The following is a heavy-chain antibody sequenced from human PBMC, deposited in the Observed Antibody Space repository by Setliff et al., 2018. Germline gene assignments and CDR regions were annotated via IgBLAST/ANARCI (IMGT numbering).Heavy chain of an antibody. V-gene: IGHV3-30*02. CDR1: GFTFSSYG. CDR3: AKDIYGSGSYAVGGYFDY. CDR2: IRYDGSNK. Sequence: GGSLRLSCAASGFTFSSYGTHWVRQAPGKGLEWVAFIRYDGSNKYYADSVKGRFTISRDNSKNTLYLQMNSLRPDDTAVYYCAKDIYGSGSYAVGGYFDYWGQGTQVTVSS. J-gene: IGHJ4*02. D-gene: IGHD3-10*01.